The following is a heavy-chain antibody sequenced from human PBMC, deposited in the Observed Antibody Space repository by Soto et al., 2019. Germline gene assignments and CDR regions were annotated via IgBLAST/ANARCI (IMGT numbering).Heavy chain of an antibody. CDR2: INGDGSGT. D-gene: IGHD3-10*01. V-gene: IGHV3-74*01. J-gene: IGHJ4*02. CDR1: GFTFSGSW. CDR3: ARGIFGSGTANDY. Sequence: EVQLVESGGGLVQPGGSLRLSCAASGFTFSGSWLNWVRQAPGKGLVWVSRINGDGSGTRYADFVKVRFTISRDDAKNTLFLQMNGLRAEDTAVYYCARGIFGSGTANDYLGQGTLVTVSS.